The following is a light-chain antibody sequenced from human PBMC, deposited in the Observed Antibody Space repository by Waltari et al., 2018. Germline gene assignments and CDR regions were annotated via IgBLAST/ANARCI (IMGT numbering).Light chain of an antibody. Sequence: QSALTQPRSVSGSPGQSVTISCTGTSSDVGGYNYVSWYHLHPGKAPKFMVYDVSERPAGVPDRFSGSKSGNTASLTISGLQAEDEADYYCCSYAARYTLVFGGGTKLTVL. CDR3: CSYAARYTLV. V-gene: IGLV2-11*01. J-gene: IGLJ2*01. CDR1: SSDVGGYNY. CDR2: DVS.